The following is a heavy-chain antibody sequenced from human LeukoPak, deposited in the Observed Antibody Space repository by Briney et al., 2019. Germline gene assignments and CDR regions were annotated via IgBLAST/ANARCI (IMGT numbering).Heavy chain of an antibody. CDR1: GGSISSYY. D-gene: IGHD6-13*01. CDR2: IYYSGST. CDR3: ARTIAAAVFFDY. J-gene: IGHJ4*02. V-gene: IGHV4-59*01. Sequence: PSETLSLTCTVSGGSISSYYRSWIRQPPGKGLEWIGYIYYSGSTNYNPSLKSRVTISVDTSKNQFSLKLSSVTAADTAVYYCARTIAAAVFFDYWGQGTLVTVSS.